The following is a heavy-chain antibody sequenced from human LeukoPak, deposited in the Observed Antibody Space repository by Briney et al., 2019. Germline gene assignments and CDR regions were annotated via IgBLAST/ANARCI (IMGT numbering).Heavy chain of an antibody. CDR3: ARDQSADY. Sequence: SETLSLTCTVSGYSISSGYYWGWIRQPPGKGLEWIGSIYHSGSTYYNPSLKSRVTISVDTSKNQFSLKLSSVTAADTAVYYCARDQSADYWGQGTLVTVSS. J-gene: IGHJ4*02. V-gene: IGHV4-38-2*02. CDR1: GYSISSGYY. CDR2: IYHSGST.